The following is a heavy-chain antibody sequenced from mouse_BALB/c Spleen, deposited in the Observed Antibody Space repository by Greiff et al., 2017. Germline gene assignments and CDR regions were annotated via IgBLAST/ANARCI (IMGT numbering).Heavy chain of an antibody. CDR1: GFSLTSYD. CDR3: VRRDYSWFAY. V-gene: IGHV2-9-2*01. Sequence: QVQLKQSGPGLVAPSQSLSITCTVSGFSLTSYDISWIRQPPGKGLEWLGVIWTGGGTNYNSAFMSRLSISKDNSKSQVFLKMNSLQTDDTAIYYCVRRDYSWFAYWGQGTLVTVSA. D-gene: IGHD2-4*01. J-gene: IGHJ3*01. CDR2: IWTGGGT.